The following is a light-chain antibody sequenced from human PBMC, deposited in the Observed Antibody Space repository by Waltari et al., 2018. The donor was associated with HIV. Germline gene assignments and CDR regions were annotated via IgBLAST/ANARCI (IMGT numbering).Light chain of an antibody. CDR2: ATT. Sequence: QSVLTQPPSVSGAPGQGVPTSCSGHSSNTGAGFDVHSSQHLPGTAPKLLIYATTNRPSVFPDRFSGSKSGASASLAITGLQAEDEADYYCQSYDNSLTSYVFATGTRVTVL. CDR3: QSYDNSLTSYV. J-gene: IGLJ1*01. CDR1: SSNTGAGFD. V-gene: IGLV1-40*03.